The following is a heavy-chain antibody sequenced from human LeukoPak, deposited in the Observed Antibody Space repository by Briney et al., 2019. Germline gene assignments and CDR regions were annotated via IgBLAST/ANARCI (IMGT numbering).Heavy chain of an antibody. CDR3: ARAPAAAGTIDY. CDR2: INHSGSN. J-gene: IGHJ4*02. Sequence: SETLSLTCAVYGGSFSGHYWTWIRQPPGKGLEWIGEINHSGSNNYNTTLKSRVTISVDTSKDQFFLKLSSVTAADTAIYYCARAPAAAGTIDYWGREPWSPSPQ. CDR1: GGSFSGHY. D-gene: IGHD6-13*01. V-gene: IGHV4-34*01.